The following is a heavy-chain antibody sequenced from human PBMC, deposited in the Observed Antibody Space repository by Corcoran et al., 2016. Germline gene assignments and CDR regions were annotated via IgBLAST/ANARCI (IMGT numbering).Heavy chain of an antibody. J-gene: IGHJ3*02. CDR2: IYYSGST. V-gene: IGHV4-61*01. CDR3: AREPYYYDSSDSLAFDI. CDR1: GGSVSSGSYY. Sequence: QVQLQESGPGLVKPSETLSLTCTVSGGSVSSGSYYWSWIRQPPGKGLEWIGYIYYSGSTNYNPSLKSRVTISVDTSKNQFSLKLSSVTAADTAVYYCAREPYYYDSSDSLAFDIWGQGTMVTVSS. D-gene: IGHD3-22*01.